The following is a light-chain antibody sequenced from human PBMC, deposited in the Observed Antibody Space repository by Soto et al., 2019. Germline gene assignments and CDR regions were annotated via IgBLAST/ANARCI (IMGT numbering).Light chain of an antibody. CDR3: QQANSFPLT. V-gene: IGKV1-12*01. J-gene: IGKJ4*01. CDR1: QGISSW. CDR2: TVS. Sequence: DIHMTQSPSSVSASVGDRVTITCRASQGISSWLAWYQQKPGKAPKLLIYTVSSLQSGVPSRFXXSGXRTDFTLTISXXQPEDFATYYCQQANSFPLTFGGGTKVEIK.